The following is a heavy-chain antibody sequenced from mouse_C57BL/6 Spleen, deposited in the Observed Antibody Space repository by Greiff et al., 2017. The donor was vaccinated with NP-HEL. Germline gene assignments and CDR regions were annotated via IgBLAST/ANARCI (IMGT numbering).Heavy chain of an antibody. J-gene: IGHJ2*01. V-gene: IGHV1-9*01. Sequence: QVQLQQSGAELMKPGASVKLSCKATGYTFTGYWIEWVKQRPGHGLEWIGEILPGSGSTNYNEKFKGKATFTADPSSNTAYMQLSSLTTEESAIYYCSRGVYDGSSHYDYRGHGPTLTVAS. CDR3: SRGVYDGSSHYDY. CDR2: ILPGSGST. CDR1: GYTFTGYW. D-gene: IGHD1-1*01.